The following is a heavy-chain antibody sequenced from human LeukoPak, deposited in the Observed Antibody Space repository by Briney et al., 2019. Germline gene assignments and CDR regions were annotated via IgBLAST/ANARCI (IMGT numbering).Heavy chain of an antibody. CDR1: GGSISSGGYS. V-gene: IGHV4-30-2*01. J-gene: IGHJ6*02. CDR2: IYHSGST. D-gene: IGHD4-17*01. CDR3: ARSTVTPWHGMDV. Sequence: PSQTLSLTCAVSGGSISSGGYSWSWIRQPPGKGLEWIGYIYHSGSTYYNPSLKSRVTISVDRSKNQFSLKLSSVTAADTAVYYCARSTVTPWHGMDVWGQGTTVTVSS.